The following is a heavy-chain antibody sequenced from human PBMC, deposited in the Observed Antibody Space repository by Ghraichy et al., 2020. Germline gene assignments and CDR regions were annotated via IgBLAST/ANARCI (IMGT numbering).Heavy chain of an antibody. V-gene: IGHV4-59*01. D-gene: IGHD2/OR15-2a*01. J-gene: IGHJ6*02. CDR3: AREGPVLGDTLWSRYGMDV. Sequence: SETLSLTCTVSGGSISSYYWSWIRQPPGKGLEWIGYIYYSGSTNYNPSLKSRVTISVDTSKNQFSLKLSSVTAADTAVYYCAREGPVLGDTLWSRYGMDVCGQGTTVTVSS. CDR2: IYYSGST. CDR1: GGSISSYY.